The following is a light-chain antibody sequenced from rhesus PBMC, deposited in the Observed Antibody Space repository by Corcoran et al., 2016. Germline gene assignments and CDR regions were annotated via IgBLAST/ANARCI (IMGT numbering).Light chain of an antibody. Sequence: DIQMTQSPSSLSASVGDTVTITCRASQSISSWLAWYQQKPGKAPNLLIYKASTLQSGVPSRVRGSGSGTDFTLTISSLQSEDFATYYWQQYSSSPYSFGQGTKVEIK. J-gene: IGKJ2*01. CDR3: QQYSSSPYS. CDR2: KAS. CDR1: QSISSW. V-gene: IGKV1-22*01.